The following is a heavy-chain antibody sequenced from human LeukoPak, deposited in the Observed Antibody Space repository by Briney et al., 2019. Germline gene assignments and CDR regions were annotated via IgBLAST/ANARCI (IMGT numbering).Heavy chain of an antibody. Sequence: GGSLRLSCAASGYTLSSYWMHWVRQGPGKGLVWVSCINSDGSRTTYADSVKGRFTISRANAKNTLYLQMNTLRVEDTAVYYCARGSWSAADTNTEYWGQGDLVTVSS. CDR2: INSDGSRT. CDR1: GYTLSSYW. D-gene: IGHD6-13*01. J-gene: IGHJ4*02. V-gene: IGHV3-74*01. CDR3: ARGSWSAADTNTEY.